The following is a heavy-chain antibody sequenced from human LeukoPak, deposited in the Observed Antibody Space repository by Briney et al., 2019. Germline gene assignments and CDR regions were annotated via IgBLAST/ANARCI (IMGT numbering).Heavy chain of an antibody. CDR1: GYTFTSYG. CDR2: ISAYNGNT. J-gene: IGHJ4*02. CDR3: ARDQGGYCTNGVCCSVRYSSSWEIDY. D-gene: IGHD2-8*01. V-gene: IGHV1-18*01. Sequence: ASVKVSCKASGYTFTSYGISWVRQAPGQGLEWMGWISAYNGNTNYAQKLQGRVTMTTDTSTSTAYMELRSLRSDDTAVYYCARDQGGYCTNGVCCSVRYSSSWEIDYWGQGTLVTVSS.